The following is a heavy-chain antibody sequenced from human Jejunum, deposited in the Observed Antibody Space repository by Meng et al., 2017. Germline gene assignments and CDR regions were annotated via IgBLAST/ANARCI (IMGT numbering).Heavy chain of an antibody. CDR2: VNPYGTIT. Sequence: VPVVEAGGRSFQPGGSLRLSCAVSGFTLTTYWMHWVRQAPGKGLMWVSRVNPYGTITNYADSVKGRFTISRDTAKNTLYLQMDSLVADDTAVYYCTRDTVGYHDYWGQGTLVTVSS. CDR3: TRDTVGYHDY. D-gene: IGHD6-25*01. J-gene: IGHJ4*02. CDR1: GFTLTTYW. V-gene: IGHV3-74*01.